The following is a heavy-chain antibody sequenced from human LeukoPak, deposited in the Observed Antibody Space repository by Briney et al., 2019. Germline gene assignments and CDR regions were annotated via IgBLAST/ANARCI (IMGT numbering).Heavy chain of an antibody. CDR1: GFTVGNNC. CDR3: ARDPPAVSINTYA. J-gene: IGHJ4*02. D-gene: IGHD2-8*01. V-gene: IGHV3-66*01. Sequence: GGSLRLSCAASGFTVGNNCMNWVRQAPGKGLEWVSLIFSHGETSYADSVKGRFTISRDNSKNTLYLQMNGLRVEDTAVYYCARDPPAVSINTYAWGQGTLVTVSS. CDR2: IFSHGET.